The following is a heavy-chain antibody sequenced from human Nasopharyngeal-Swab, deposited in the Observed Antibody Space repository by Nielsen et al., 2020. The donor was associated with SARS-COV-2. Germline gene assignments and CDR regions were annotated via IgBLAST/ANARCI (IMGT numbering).Heavy chain of an antibody. CDR2: ISSSGSTI. D-gene: IGHD1-26*01. J-gene: IGHJ4*02. CDR3: ARGGDTEIDY. Sequence: VRQAPGKGLEWVSYISSSGSTIYYADSVKGRFTISRDNAKNSLYLQMNSLRAEDTAVYYCARGGDTEIDYWGQGTLVNRLL. V-gene: IGHV3-48*03.